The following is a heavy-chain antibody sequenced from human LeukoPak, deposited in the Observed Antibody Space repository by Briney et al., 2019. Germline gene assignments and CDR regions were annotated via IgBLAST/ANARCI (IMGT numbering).Heavy chain of an antibody. V-gene: IGHV3-53*01. CDR3: ARVGDHYHWYLDL. Sequence: PGGSLTLSCAASGFTVSTNYTNWVRQAPGKGLGWVSILYSGSSTYYADSVKGRFTISRDDSKNTLYLQMNSLRAEDTAVYYCARVGDHYHWYLDLWGRGTHVTVSS. CDR2: LYSGSST. CDR1: GFTVSTNY. D-gene: IGHD3-10*01. J-gene: IGHJ2*01.